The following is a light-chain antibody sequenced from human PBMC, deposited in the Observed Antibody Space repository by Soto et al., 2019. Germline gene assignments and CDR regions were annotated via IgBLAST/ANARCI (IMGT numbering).Light chain of an antibody. CDR3: QQSYTTPPT. Sequence: DIQMTQSPSSLSASVGDRVTITCRASQTIDSYLNWFQQKPGKAPKLLIYAASSLQSGVPSRFSGSGSGADVTLTISSLQPEDFATYYCQQSYTTPPTFGQGTKVEIK. V-gene: IGKV1-39*01. J-gene: IGKJ1*01. CDR2: AAS. CDR1: QTIDSY.